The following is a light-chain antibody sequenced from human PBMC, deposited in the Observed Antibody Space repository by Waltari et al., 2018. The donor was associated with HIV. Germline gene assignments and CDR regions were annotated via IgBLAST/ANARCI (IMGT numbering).Light chain of an antibody. CDR1: ENVKSTY. CDR2: GSS. CDR3: QQYGSSFWT. J-gene: IGKJ1*01. V-gene: IGKV3-20*01. Sequence: EIVLTQPPGTLSLSPGERAALSCRASENVKSTYLAWYQQRPGQGHRLLMYGSSSRASGIPERFVGSGSGTDFTLNITRLEPEDFAMYYCQQYGSSFWTFGQGTKVEMK.